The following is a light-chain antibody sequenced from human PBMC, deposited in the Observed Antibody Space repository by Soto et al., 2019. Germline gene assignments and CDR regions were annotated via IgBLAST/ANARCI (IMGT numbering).Light chain of an antibody. CDR1: QSVSSNY. V-gene: IGKV3-20*01. CDR3: QQYGSSPPLT. J-gene: IGKJ4*01. CDR2: GAS. Sequence: EIVLTQSPGTLSLSPGERATLSCRASQSVSSNYLAWYQRKPGQAPRLLIYGASSRATGVPDRFSGSGSGTDFTLTISKLEPEDFALYYCQQYGSSPPLTFGGGTKVDIK.